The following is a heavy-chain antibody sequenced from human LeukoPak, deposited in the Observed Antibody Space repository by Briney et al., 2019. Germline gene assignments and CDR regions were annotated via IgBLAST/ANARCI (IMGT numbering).Heavy chain of an antibody. CDR2: IYNAGST. J-gene: IGHJ4*02. CDR3: ARDSAAHGGY. CDR1: GFSVSNNH. Sequence: GGSLRLSCAASGFSVSNNHMTWVRQAPGKGLEWVSVIYNAGSTNYADSVKGRFTISRDNSKNTLDLQMDSLRDEDTAVYYCARDSAAHGGYWGQGTPVIVSS. V-gene: IGHV3-53*01. D-gene: IGHD6-25*01.